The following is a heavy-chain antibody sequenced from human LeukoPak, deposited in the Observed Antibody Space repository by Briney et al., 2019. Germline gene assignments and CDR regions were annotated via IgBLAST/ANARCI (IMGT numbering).Heavy chain of an antibody. Sequence: AASVKVSCKASGGTFSSYAISWVRQAPGQGLEWMGRIIPILGIANYAQKFQGRVTITADKSTSTAYMELSSLRSEDTAVYYCARDWTYYYVSSGYSAFDYWGQGTLVTVSS. CDR2: IIPILGIA. CDR1: GGTFSSYA. CDR3: ARDWTYYYVSSGYSAFDY. J-gene: IGHJ4*02. D-gene: IGHD3-22*01. V-gene: IGHV1-69*04.